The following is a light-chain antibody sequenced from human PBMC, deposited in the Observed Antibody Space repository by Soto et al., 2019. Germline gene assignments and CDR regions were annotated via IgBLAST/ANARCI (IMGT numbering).Light chain of an antibody. J-gene: IGLJ1*01. V-gene: IGLV2-11*01. CDR2: DVT. CDR3: CSHSASYTFV. Sequence: QSALTQPRSVSGSPGQSVTISCTGTSSDVGGYNCVSWYQQHPGKAPQLIIYDVTQRPSGVPDRFSGSKSGNTASLSISGLQAEDEADYYCCSHSASYTFVFGTGTRSPS. CDR1: SSDVGGYNC.